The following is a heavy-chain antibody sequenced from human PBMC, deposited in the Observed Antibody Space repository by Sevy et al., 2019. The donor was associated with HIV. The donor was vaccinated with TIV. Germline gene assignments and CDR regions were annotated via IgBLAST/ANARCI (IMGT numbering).Heavy chain of an antibody. CDR2: MNPNSGST. V-gene: IGHV1-8*01. D-gene: IGHD5-18*01. J-gene: IGHJ6*03. Sequence: ASVKVSCKASGYTFTSYDINWVRQATGQGLEWMGWMNPNSGSTGYAQKFQGRVTMTRNTSISTAYMELSSLRSEDTAVYYCARVGRYSYGWWENYYYYYMDVWGKGTTVTVSS. CDR3: ARVGRYSYGWWENYYYYYMDV. CDR1: GYTFTSYD.